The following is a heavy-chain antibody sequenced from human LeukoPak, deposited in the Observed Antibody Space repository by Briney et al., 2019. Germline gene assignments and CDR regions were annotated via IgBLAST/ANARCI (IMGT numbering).Heavy chain of an antibody. V-gene: IGHV4-61*02. CDR3: ARGVTSNGFGP. D-gene: IGHD4-11*01. Sequence: PSETLSLTCTVSGGSISSNGDYWNWLGQPAGKGLEWIGRIYTSGSTKFSPSLKSRVTISVDTSKNQFSLKLNSVIAAHTAVYYCARGVTSNGFGPWGQGTRVTVSS. J-gene: IGHJ5*02. CDR2: IYTSGST. CDR1: GGSISSNGDY.